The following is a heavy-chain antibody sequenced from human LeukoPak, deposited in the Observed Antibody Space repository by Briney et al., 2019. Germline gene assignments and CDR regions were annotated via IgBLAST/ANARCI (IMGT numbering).Heavy chain of an antibody. CDR2: ISYDGSDK. V-gene: IGHV3-30*18. J-gene: IGHJ4*02. CDR1: GFTFRRYG. Sequence: PGRSLRLSCAASGFTFRRYGIHWVRQAPGKGLEWVAVISYDGSDKYYADSVKGRFTISRDNSKNTLSLQMNSLRAEDTAVYYCAKVLSGSQDYWGQGTLVTVFS. CDR3: AKVLSGSQDY. D-gene: IGHD1-26*01.